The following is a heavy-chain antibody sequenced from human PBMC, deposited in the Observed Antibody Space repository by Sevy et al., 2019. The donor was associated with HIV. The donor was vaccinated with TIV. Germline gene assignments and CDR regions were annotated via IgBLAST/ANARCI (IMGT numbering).Heavy chain of an antibody. Sequence: SETLSLTCTGSGGSISSYYWSWIRQPPGKGLEWIGYIYYSGSTNYNPSLKSRVTISVDTSKNQFSLKLSSVTAADTAVYYCARHNKHYDFWSDLNWFDPWGQGTLVTVSS. V-gene: IGHV4-59*08. CDR1: GGSISSYY. CDR3: ARHNKHYDFWSDLNWFDP. J-gene: IGHJ5*02. CDR2: IYYSGST. D-gene: IGHD3-3*01.